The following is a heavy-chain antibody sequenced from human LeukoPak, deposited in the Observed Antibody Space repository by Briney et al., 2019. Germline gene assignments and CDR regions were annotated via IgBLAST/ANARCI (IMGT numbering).Heavy chain of an antibody. D-gene: IGHD5-12*01. Sequence: GGSLRLSCAASGFTVSSNYMSWVRQAPGKGLEWVAVISYDGSNKYYADSVKGRFTISRDNSKNTLYLQMNSLRAEDTAVYYCARGSRTIVTTKFARGHYMDVWGKGTTVTVSS. CDR1: GFTVSSNY. CDR2: ISYDGSNK. CDR3: ARGSRTIVTTKFARGHYMDV. V-gene: IGHV3-30*03. J-gene: IGHJ6*03.